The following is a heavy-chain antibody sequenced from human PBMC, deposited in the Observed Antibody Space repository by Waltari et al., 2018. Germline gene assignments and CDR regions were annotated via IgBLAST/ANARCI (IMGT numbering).Heavy chain of an antibody. J-gene: IGHJ6*03. CDR1: GYTLTELS. D-gene: IGHD2-8*02. CDR3: ATDMGGTGDYYYYMDV. Sequence: QVQLVQSGAEVKKPGASVKVSCKVSGYTLTELSMHWVHQAPGKGLEWMGGFDPEDGETIYAQKFQGRVTMTEDTSTDTAYMELSSLRSEDTAVYYCATDMGGTGDYYYYMDVWGKGTTVTVSS. CDR2: FDPEDGET. V-gene: IGHV1-24*01.